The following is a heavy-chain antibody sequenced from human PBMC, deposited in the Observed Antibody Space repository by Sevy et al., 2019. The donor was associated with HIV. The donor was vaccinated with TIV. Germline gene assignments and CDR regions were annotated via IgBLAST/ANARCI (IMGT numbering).Heavy chain of an antibody. CDR3: GRGHVWFRWFDP. CDR2: IYYSGST. CDR1: GGSISSYY. Sequence: SETLSLTCTVSGGSISSYYWSWIRQPPGKGLEWIGYIYYSGSTNYNPSLKSRVTISVDTSKNQFSLKLSSVTAADTAVYCCGRGHVWFRWFDPWGQGTLVTVSS. J-gene: IGHJ5*02. V-gene: IGHV4-59*01. D-gene: IGHD3-10*01.